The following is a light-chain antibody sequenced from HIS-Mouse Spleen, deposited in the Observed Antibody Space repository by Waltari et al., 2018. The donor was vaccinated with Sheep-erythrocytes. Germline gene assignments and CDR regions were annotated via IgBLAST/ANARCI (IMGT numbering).Light chain of an antibody. Sequence: QSALTQPASVSGSPGQSITISCTGTSSDVGSYNLVSWYQQHPGKAPNLRIYEGSKRPSGVSKRCSGSKSGDTASLTISGLQDEDEADYYCCSYAGSSTWVFGGGTKLTVL. CDR3: CSYAGSSTWV. J-gene: IGLJ3*02. V-gene: IGLV2-23*01. CDR2: EGS. CDR1: SSDVGSYNL.